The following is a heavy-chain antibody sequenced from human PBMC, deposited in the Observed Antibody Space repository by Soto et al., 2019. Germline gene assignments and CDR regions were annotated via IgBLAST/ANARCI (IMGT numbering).Heavy chain of an antibody. D-gene: IGHD6-19*01. CDR3: ARNEAVAAYCDF. CDR2: INYSGRT. J-gene: IGHJ4*02. V-gene: IGHV4-59*08. Sequence: QVQLQESGPGLVKPSETLSLTCTVSGGSISSYYWSWIRQPPGKGLEWIGYINYSGRTNYNPCLESRVTISVDTSKNQLSRKLGSVTAGDSAVYDGARNEAVAAYCDFWGQGTLVTVSS. CDR1: GGSISSYY.